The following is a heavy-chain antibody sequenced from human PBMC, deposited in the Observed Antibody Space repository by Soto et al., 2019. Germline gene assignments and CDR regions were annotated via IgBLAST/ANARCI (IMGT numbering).Heavy chain of an antibody. Sequence: GGSLRLSCAASGFTFSSYAMSWVRQAPGKGLEWVSAISGSGGSTYYADSVKGRFTISRDNSKNTLYLQMNSLRAEDTAVYYCAKDKRGYSSGPNWFDPWGQGTLVTVSS. D-gene: IGHD6-19*01. CDR2: ISGSGGST. V-gene: IGHV3-23*01. CDR1: GFTFSSYA. CDR3: AKDKRGYSSGPNWFDP. J-gene: IGHJ5*02.